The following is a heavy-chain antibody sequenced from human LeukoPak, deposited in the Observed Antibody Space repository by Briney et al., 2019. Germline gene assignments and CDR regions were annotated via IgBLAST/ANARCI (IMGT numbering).Heavy chain of an antibody. CDR1: GGTFSTYA. D-gene: IGHD3/OR15-3a*01. J-gene: IGHJ6*03. CDR2: IIAIFGTA. Sequence: SVKVSCKASGGTFSTYAITWVRQAPGQGLEWMGGIIAIFGTATYAQRFQGRVTITADESTTTAYMELSSLKSEDTAVYYCATAALDAYYYYYMDVWGKGTTVTVSS. V-gene: IGHV1-69*13. CDR3: ATAALDAYYYYYMDV.